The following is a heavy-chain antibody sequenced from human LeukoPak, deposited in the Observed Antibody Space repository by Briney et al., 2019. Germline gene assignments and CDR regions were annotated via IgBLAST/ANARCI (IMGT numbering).Heavy chain of an antibody. CDR3: ARGAYRHFDY. J-gene: IGHJ4*02. V-gene: IGHV4-59*08. D-gene: IGHD3-16*02. CDR1: SASISNYY. CDR2: IYSTATT. Sequence: SETLSLTCTVSSASISNYYWNWIRQPPGKGLEWIGYIYSTATTNYNPSLKSRGTISLDTSKNQFSLRLSSVTAEDTAVYYCARGAYRHFDYWGQGTLVTVSS.